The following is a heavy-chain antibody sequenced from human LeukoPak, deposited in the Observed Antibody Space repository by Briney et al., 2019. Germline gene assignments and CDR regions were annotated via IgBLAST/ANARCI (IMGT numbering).Heavy chain of an antibody. CDR2: IIPIFGTA. CDR1: GGTFSSYA. Sequence: SVKVSCKASGGTFSSYAISWVRQAPGQGLEWMGGIIPIFGTANYAQKFQGRVTITTDESTSTAYMELSSLRSEDTAVYYCARVGSGWSPTVDYWGQGTLVTVSS. D-gene: IGHD6-19*01. V-gene: IGHV1-69*05. CDR3: ARVGSGWSPTVDY. J-gene: IGHJ4*02.